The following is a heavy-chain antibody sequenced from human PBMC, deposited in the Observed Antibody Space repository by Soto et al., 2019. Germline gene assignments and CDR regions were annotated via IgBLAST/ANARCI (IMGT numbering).Heavy chain of an antibody. D-gene: IGHD3-10*01. CDR1: GFTFTSSA. V-gene: IGHV1-58*01. J-gene: IGHJ5*02. Sequence: ASVKVSCKASGFTFTSSAVQWVRQARGQRLEWIGWIVVGSGNTNYAQKFQERVTITRDMSTSTAYMELSSLRSEDTAVYYCAADTRFYDYGSRSFNWFDPWGQGTLVTVSS. CDR3: AADTRFYDYGSRSFNWFDP. CDR2: IVVGSGNT.